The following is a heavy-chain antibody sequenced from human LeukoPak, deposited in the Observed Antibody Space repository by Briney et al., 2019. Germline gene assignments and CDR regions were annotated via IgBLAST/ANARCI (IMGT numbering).Heavy chain of an antibody. Sequence: GGSLRLSCAASGFTFSSYAMSWVRQAPGKGLEWVSAISGSGGSTYYADSVKGRFTISRDNSKNTLYLQMNSLRAEDTTVYYCAKELALWFGEFTNAFDIWGQGTMVAVSS. J-gene: IGHJ3*02. CDR3: AKELALWFGEFTNAFDI. CDR2: ISGSGGST. V-gene: IGHV3-23*01. D-gene: IGHD3-10*01. CDR1: GFTFSSYA.